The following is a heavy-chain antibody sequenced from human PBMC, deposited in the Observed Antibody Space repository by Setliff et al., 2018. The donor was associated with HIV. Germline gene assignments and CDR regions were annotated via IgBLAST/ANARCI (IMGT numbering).Heavy chain of an antibody. D-gene: IGHD3-22*01. J-gene: IGHJ4*02. Sequence: GGSLRLSCTASGFTFGDYAMSWVRQAPGKGLEWVGFIRSKAYGGATKYAASVKGRFTISRDDSRRIAYLQMNSLKTEDTAVYYCQTNYYDTSGYYYEARNYFEYWGQGTLVTVSS. CDR2: IRSKAYGGAT. CDR1: GFTFGDYA. CDR3: QTNYYDTSGYYYEARNYFEY. V-gene: IGHV3-49*04.